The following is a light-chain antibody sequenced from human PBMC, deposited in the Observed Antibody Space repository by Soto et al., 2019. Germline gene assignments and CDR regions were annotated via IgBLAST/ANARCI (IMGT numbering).Light chain of an antibody. CDR2: AAS. Sequence: IRMTQSPSSFSASTGDRVSITCRASQRVNTCLAWYQQKPGKAPNLLIYAASSLQSGVPSRFSGSGSGTDFTLTISSLQPEDFATYYCQQANSFPLTFGGGTKVDIK. J-gene: IGKJ4*01. CDR1: QRVNTC. V-gene: IGKV1-12*01. CDR3: QQANSFPLT.